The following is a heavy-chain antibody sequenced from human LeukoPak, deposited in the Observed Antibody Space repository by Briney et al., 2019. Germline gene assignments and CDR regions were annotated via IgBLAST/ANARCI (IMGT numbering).Heavy chain of an antibody. V-gene: IGHV3-23*01. Sequence: GGSLRLSCAASGFTFSSYAMTWVRQAPGKGLEWGSAIGGRGGGTYYADSVKGRFTISRDNSKNTLYLQLHSLTAQATAVYYCAQGSNYGYDFWGQGTLVAVSS. D-gene: IGHD5-18*01. CDR2: IGGRGGGT. CDR1: GFTFSSYA. CDR3: AQGSNYGYDF. J-gene: IGHJ4*02.